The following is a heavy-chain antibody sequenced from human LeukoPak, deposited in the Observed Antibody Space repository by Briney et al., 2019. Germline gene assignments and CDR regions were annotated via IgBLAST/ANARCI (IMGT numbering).Heavy chain of an antibody. Sequence: ASVKVSCKVSGYTVTELSMHWVRQAPGKGLEWMGGFDPEDGETIYAQKFQGRVTMTEDTSTDTAYMELSSLRSEDTAVYYCATDLRYYDSSGYHPWGQGILVTVSS. J-gene: IGHJ5*02. CDR1: GYTVTELS. CDR3: ATDLRYYDSSGYHP. CDR2: FDPEDGET. D-gene: IGHD3-22*01. V-gene: IGHV1-24*01.